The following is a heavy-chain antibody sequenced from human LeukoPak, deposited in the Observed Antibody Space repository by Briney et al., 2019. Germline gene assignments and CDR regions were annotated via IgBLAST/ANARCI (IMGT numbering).Heavy chain of an antibody. CDR1: GFTFSSYS. CDR2: ISSSSSYI. CDR3: ARGSSDIVVVPDADAFDI. V-gene: IGHV3-21*01. Sequence: GGSLRLSCAASGFTFSSYSMNWVRQAPGKGLEWVSSISSSSSYIYYADSVKGRFTISRDIAKNSLYLQMNSLRAEDTAVYYCARGSSDIVVVPDADAFDIWGQGTMVTVSS. D-gene: IGHD2-2*01. J-gene: IGHJ3*02.